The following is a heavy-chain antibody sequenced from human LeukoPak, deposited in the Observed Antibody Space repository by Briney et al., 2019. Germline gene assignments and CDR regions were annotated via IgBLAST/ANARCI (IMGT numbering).Heavy chain of an antibody. D-gene: IGHD3-10*01. CDR2: INHSGST. CDR3: ARGYGSGPSGYYYYYYMDV. V-gene: IGHV4-34*01. CDR1: GGSFSGYY. Sequence: SETLSLTCAVYGGSFSGYYWSWIRQPPGKGLEWIGEINHSGSTNYNPSLKSRVTISVDTSKNQFSLKLSSVTAADTAVYYCARGYGSGPSGYYYYYYMDVWGKGTTVIVSS. J-gene: IGHJ6*03.